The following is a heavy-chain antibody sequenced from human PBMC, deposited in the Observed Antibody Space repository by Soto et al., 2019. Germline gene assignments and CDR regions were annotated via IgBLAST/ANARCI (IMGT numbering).Heavy chain of an antibody. CDR1: GFTFGIYA. Sequence: GGSLRLSXAASGFTFGIYAMSWVRQAPGKGLEWVSSISGSGGSIYYAHSVKGRFTISRDKTKNTLDLQMNSLRAEDTAVYHCARVAPEYSSTPRRFDFWGQGTLVTVSS. D-gene: IGHD6-13*01. CDR3: ARVAPEYSSTPRRFDF. CDR2: ISGSGGSI. J-gene: IGHJ4*02. V-gene: IGHV3-23*01.